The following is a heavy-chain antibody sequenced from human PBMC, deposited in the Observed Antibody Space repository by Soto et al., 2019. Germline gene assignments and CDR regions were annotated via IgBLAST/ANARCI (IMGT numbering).Heavy chain of an antibody. D-gene: IGHD5-12*01. Sequence: SETLSLTCTVSGGSISSGGYYWSWIRQHPGKGLEWIGYTYYSGSTYYNPSLKSRVTISVDTSKNQFSLKLSSVTAADTAVYYCAREGGYSGYDLRGKTYYYYYYYMDVWGKGTTVTVSS. J-gene: IGHJ6*03. V-gene: IGHV4-31*03. CDR1: GGSISSGGYY. CDR2: TYYSGST. CDR3: AREGGYSGYDLRGKTYYYYYYYMDV.